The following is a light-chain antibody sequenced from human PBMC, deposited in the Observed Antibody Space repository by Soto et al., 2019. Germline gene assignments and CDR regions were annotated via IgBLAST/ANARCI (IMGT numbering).Light chain of an antibody. CDR2: WAS. Sequence: DIVMTHCPDSLAVSLGERATINCKSSQSVFYSPKNQNHLAWYHEKQGQPPQLLIYWASTRESGVPDRFSGSGSETDFTLTISSLQPEDVAVYYCQEYYTSPPWTFGQGTKVDIK. CDR3: QEYYTSPPWT. CDR1: QSVFYSPKNQNH. J-gene: IGKJ1*01. V-gene: IGKV4-1*01.